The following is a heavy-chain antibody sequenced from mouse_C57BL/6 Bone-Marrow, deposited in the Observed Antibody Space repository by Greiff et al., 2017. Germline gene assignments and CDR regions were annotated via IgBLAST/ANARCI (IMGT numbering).Heavy chain of an antibody. CDR2: ISYDGSN. D-gene: IGHD2-4*01. V-gene: IGHV3-6*01. CDR3: ARDDYDGYYFDD. CDR1: GYSITSGYY. Sequence: EVKLMESGPGLVKPSQSLSLTCSVTGYSITSGYYWNWIRQFPGNKLELMGYISYDGSNNYNPSLKNRISITRDTSKNQFFLKLNSVTTEDTATYYCARDDYDGYYFDDWGQGTTLTVSS. J-gene: IGHJ2*01.